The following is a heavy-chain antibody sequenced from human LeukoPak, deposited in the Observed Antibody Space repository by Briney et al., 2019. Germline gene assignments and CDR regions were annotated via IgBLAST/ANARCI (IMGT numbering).Heavy chain of an antibody. V-gene: IGHV4-34*01. CDR3: ARSPSQGYFDY. CDR2: INHSGST. CDR1: GGSFSGYY. Sequence: PSETLSLTCAVYGGSFSGYYWSWIRQPPGKGLEWIGEINHSGSTNYNPSLKSRVTISVDTSKNQFSLKLSSVTAVDTAVYYCARSPSQGYFDYWGQGTLVTVSS. J-gene: IGHJ4*02.